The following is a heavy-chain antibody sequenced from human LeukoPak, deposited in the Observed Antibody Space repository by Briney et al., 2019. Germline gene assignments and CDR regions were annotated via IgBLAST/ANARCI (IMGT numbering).Heavy chain of an antibody. D-gene: IGHD6-13*01. CDR1: GFTFSSYA. Sequence: GGSLRLSCAASGFTFSSYAMTWVRQAPGKGLEWVSSISVSGGTTNYADSVKGRFTISRDNSTNTLYLHMNSLRAEDTAVYNCARGGIATSGLDNWGQGTLVTVSS. J-gene: IGHJ4*02. CDR2: ISVSGGTT. V-gene: IGHV3-23*01. CDR3: ARGGIATSGLDN.